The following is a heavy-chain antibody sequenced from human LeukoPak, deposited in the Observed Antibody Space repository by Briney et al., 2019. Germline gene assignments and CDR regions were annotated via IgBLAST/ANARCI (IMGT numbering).Heavy chain of an antibody. J-gene: IGHJ4*02. CDR3: ARPCIAARRRRGYYFDY. CDR1: GYTFTSYD. D-gene: IGHD6-6*01. V-gene: IGHV1-8*01. CDR2: MNPNSGNT. Sequence: ASVKVSCKASGYTFTSYDINWVRQATGQGLEWMGWMNPNSGNTGYAQKFQGRVTMTRSTSISTAYMELSSLRSEDTAVYYCARPCIAARRRRGYYFDYWGQGTLVTVSS.